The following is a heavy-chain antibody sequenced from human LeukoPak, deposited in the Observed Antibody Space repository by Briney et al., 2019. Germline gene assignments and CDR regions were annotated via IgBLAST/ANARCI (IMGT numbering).Heavy chain of an antibody. CDR2: TTTSSSYM. CDR3: ARHGSGWYMNDY. CDR1: GFTFSDYN. V-gene: IGHV3-21*01. Sequence: GGSLRLSCVASGFTFSDYNMNWVRRAPGRGLEWVSSTTTSSSYMYYADSVKGRFTISRDNAKNSLYLHMNNLRAEDTAVYYCARHGSGWYMNDYWGQGTLVTVSS. D-gene: IGHD6-19*01. J-gene: IGHJ4*02.